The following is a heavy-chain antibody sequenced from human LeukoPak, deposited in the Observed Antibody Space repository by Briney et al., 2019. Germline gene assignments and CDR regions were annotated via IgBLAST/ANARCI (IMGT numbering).Heavy chain of an antibody. V-gene: IGHV3-49*04. CDR1: GFTFSSYS. CDR2: IRSKAYGGTT. Sequence: PGGSLRLSCAASGFTFSSYSMNWVRQAPGKGLEWVGFIRSKAYGGTTEYAASVKGRFTISRDDSKSIAYLQMNSLKTEDTAVYYCTREYYGSGIIPPFDYWGQGTLVTVSS. D-gene: IGHD3-10*01. CDR3: TREYYGSGIIPPFDY. J-gene: IGHJ4*02.